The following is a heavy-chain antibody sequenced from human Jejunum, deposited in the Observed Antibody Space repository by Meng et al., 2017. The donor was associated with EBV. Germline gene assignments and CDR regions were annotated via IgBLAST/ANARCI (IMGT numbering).Heavy chain of an antibody. CDR1: GSSCTCSC. CDR3: ARVDGYGYGRPFDY. Sequence: QAAVAQSGYQLKTPRASVIVFGEAIGSSCTCSCMNRVRQAPGQEVDGMWGINTNTGNHSYAQGLTGRFVFSLDTSVSTEYLKMSSLKAEDTAVYYCARVDGYGYGRPFDYWGQGTLVTVSS. V-gene: IGHV7-4-1*02. J-gene: IGHJ4*02. CDR2: INTNTGNH. D-gene: IGHD5-18*01.